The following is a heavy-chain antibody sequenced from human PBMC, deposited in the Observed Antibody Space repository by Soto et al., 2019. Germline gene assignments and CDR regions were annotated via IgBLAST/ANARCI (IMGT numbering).Heavy chain of an antibody. CDR3: ARLSRPNYYDTSGFFKDNWFDP. V-gene: IGHV1-69*01. Sequence: QVQLVQSGAEVKKPGSSMKVSCKASGGTFNSHDINWVRQAPGQGLEWMGGIIPIVETPKYAQKFQGRVTITADESTNTVYMELGSLRSEDTAMYYCARLSRPNYYDTSGFFKDNWFDPWGQGTLVTVSS. CDR1: GGTFNSHD. J-gene: IGHJ5*02. CDR2: IIPIVETP. D-gene: IGHD3-22*01.